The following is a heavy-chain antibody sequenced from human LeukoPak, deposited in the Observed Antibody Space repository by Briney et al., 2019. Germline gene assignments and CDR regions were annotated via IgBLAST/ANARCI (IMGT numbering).Heavy chain of an antibody. V-gene: IGHV3-23*01. J-gene: IGHJ6*03. Sequence: GGSLRLSCAVSGFTFGNSAMSWVRQAPGKGLEWISGISAGGHYTCTADSLKGRFTISRDNSKNTLYLQMDNLRAEDTALYYCAKDGSWGDYQFYFYIDVWGNGTTVTVSS. CDR1: GFTFGNSA. CDR2: ISAGGHYT. CDR3: AKDGSWGDYQFYFYIDV. D-gene: IGHD3-16*01.